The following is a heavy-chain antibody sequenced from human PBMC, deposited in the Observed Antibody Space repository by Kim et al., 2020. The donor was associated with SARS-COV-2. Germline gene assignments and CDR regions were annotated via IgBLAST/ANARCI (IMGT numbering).Heavy chain of an antibody. J-gene: IGHJ5*02. V-gene: IGHV1-24*01. D-gene: IGHD3-10*01. CDR3: ATVRDGRDWFDP. Sequence: IYAQKFQGRVTMTEDTSTDTAYMELSSLRSEDTAVYYWATVRDGRDWFDPWGQGTLVTVSS.